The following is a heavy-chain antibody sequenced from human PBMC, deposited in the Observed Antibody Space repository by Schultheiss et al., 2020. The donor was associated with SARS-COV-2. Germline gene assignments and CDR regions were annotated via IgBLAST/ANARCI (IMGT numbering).Heavy chain of an antibody. D-gene: IGHD2/OR15-2a*01. CDR3: ARDAFT. J-gene: IGHJ5*02. CDR1: GGSISGYY. V-gene: IGHV4-59*01. Sequence: SETLSLTCTVSGGSISGYYWSWVRQPPGKGLEWIGYIYYTGSTNYNPSLKSRVTISVDTSKNQFSLKLSSVTAADTAVYYCARDAFTWGQGTLVTVSS. CDR2: IYYTGST.